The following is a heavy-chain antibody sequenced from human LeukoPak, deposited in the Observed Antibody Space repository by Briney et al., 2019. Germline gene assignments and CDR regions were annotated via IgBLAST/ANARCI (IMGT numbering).Heavy chain of an antibody. D-gene: IGHD5-18*01. V-gene: IGHV3-66*01. J-gene: IGHJ3*02. Sequence: GGSLRLSCAASGFTFSSYAMSWVRQAPGKGLEWVSVIYSGGSTYYADSVKGRFTISRDNSKNTLYLQMNSLRAEDTAVYYCARGATAAAFDIWGQGTMVTVSS. CDR2: IYSGGST. CDR1: GFTFSSYA. CDR3: ARGATAAAFDI.